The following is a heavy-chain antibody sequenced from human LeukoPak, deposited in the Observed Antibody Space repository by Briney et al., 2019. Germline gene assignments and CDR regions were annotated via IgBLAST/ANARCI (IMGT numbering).Heavy chain of an antibody. Sequence: SETLSLTCTVSGDSIGSYSWNWIRQPPGKGLEWIGYVYHTGSTSYNPSLKSRVTISVDTSKNQFSLKLSSVTAADTAVYYCARWRVLWFGFDPWGQGTLVTVSS. D-gene: IGHD3-10*01. J-gene: IGHJ5*02. V-gene: IGHV4-59*01. CDR1: GDSIGSYS. CDR3: ARWRVLWFGFDP. CDR2: VYHTGST.